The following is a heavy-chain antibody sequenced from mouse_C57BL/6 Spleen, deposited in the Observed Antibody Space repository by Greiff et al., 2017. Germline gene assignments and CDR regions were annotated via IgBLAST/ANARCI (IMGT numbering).Heavy chain of an antibody. Sequence: VQLQQSGPELVKPGASVKISCKASGYAFSSSWMNWVKQRPGKGLEWIGRIYPGDGDTNYNGKFKGKATLTADKSSSTAYMQLSSLTSEDSAVYFCARSEGLRNRFAYWGQGTLVTVSA. J-gene: IGHJ3*01. V-gene: IGHV1-82*01. CDR3: ARSEGLRNRFAY. D-gene: IGHD1-1*01. CDR1: GYAFSSSW. CDR2: IYPGDGDT.